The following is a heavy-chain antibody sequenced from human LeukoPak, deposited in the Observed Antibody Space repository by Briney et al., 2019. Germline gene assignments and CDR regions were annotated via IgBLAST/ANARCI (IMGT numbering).Heavy chain of an antibody. D-gene: IGHD3-22*01. J-gene: IGHJ4*02. Sequence: SETLSLTCTVSGGSVNSGSYYWSWIRQPPGKGLEWIGYIYYSGSTNYNPSLKSRVTISVDTSKNQFSLNQFSLKLGSVTPADTAVYYCATTALGFHDRKIDYWGQGTLVTVSS. V-gene: IGHV4-61*01. CDR1: GGSVNSGSYY. CDR2: IYYSGST. CDR3: ATTALGFHDRKIDY.